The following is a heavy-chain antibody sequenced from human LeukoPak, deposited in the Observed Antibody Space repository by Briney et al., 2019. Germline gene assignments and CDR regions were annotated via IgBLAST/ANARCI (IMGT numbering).Heavy chain of an antibody. CDR1: GFAFSSYN. CDR2: ISTTSTYI. CDR3: ARAGTCSSTSCDGGIEY. J-gene: IGHJ4*02. Sequence: PGGSLRLSCAASGFAFSSYNMKWVRQAPGKGLEWVSFISTTSTYIYYADSVKGRFAVSRDNSKNLLYLQMDSLRVEDTAVYYCARAGTCSSTSCDGGIEYWGQGTLVTVSS. D-gene: IGHD2-2*01. V-gene: IGHV3-21*06.